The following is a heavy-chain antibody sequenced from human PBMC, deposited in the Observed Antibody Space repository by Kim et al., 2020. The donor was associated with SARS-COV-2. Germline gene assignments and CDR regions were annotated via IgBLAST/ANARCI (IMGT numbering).Heavy chain of an antibody. CDR3: AREAVAGSFDY. Sequence: NTSNYQKVQGRVSITRDTSATTAYLELSGLISEDTAVYYCAREAVAGSFDYWGQGSLVTVSS. J-gene: IGHJ4*02. D-gene: IGHD6-19*01. V-gene: IGHV1-3*01. CDR2: NT.